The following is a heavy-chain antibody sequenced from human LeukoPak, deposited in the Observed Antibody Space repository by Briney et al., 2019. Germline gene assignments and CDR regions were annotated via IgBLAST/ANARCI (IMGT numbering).Heavy chain of an antibody. V-gene: IGHV4-38-2*02. CDR3: ARDRIAVSDPPNWFDP. D-gene: IGHD6-19*01. J-gene: IGHJ5*02. CDR2: IYHSGKT. Sequence: SGTLSLTCTVSGYSISRGYYWGWIRQPPGKGLEWIGSIYHSGKTYYNPSLKSRVTISLDTSKNQFSLNLSSVTAADTAVYFCARDRIAVSDPPNWFDPWGQGTLVTVSS. CDR1: GYSISRGYY.